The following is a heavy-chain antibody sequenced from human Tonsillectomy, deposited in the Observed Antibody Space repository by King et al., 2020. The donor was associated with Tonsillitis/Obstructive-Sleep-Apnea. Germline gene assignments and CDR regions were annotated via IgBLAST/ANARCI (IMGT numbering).Heavy chain of an antibody. Sequence: VQLPQWGAGLLKPSETLSLTCAVYGGSFSAYYWSWIRQPPGKGLEWIGEINHSGSTKYNPSLKSRVIISLDTSKNQFSLKLRSVTAADTAVYYCARGDLLTGYYASTDFDYWGQGTLVTVSA. D-gene: IGHD3-9*01. CDR2: INHSGST. CDR1: GGSFSAYY. CDR3: ARGDLLTGYYASTDFDY. J-gene: IGHJ4*02. V-gene: IGHV4-34*01.